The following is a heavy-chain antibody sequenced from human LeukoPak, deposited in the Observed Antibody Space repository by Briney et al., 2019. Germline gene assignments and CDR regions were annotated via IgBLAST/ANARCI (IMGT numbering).Heavy chain of an antibody. CDR2: ISYDGSNK. V-gene: IGHV3-30*04. CDR3: ARDDYYYGMDV. CDR1: GFTFSSYA. J-gene: IGHJ6*02. Sequence: GRSLRLSCAASGFTFSSYAMHWVRQAPGKGLEWVAVISYDGSNKYYADSVKGRFTISRDNCKNTLYLQMNSLRAEDTAVYYCARDDYYYGMDVWGQGTTVTVSS.